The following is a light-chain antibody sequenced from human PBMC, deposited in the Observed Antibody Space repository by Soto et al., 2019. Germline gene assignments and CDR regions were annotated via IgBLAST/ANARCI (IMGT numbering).Light chain of an antibody. V-gene: IGKV3-15*01. J-gene: IGKJ4*01. CDR2: GAS. CDR1: QSVSSN. CDR3: HQYNNWPPLT. Sequence: EIVMTQSPATLSVSPGERATLSCRASQSVSSNLAWYQQKPGQAPRLLIYGASTRATGIPARFSGSGSGTEFTLTISSLPSEDFAVYYCHQYNNWPPLTFGGGTKVEIK.